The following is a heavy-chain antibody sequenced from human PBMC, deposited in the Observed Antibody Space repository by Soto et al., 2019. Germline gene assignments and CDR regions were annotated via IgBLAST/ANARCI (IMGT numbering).Heavy chain of an antibody. Sequence: LSLPCAVSGYSISSGYYWVWIRQTPGKGLEWIGSIHHSEKSYNNPSLRSRVTMSLDTSKNQFSLRLTSVTVADTGVYYCARGGGGSQFLWFGPWGQGILVTVSS. CDR3: ARGGGGSQFLWFGP. J-gene: IGHJ5*02. D-gene: IGHD2-15*01. V-gene: IGHV4-38-2*01. CDR2: IHHSEKS. CDR1: GYSISSGYY.